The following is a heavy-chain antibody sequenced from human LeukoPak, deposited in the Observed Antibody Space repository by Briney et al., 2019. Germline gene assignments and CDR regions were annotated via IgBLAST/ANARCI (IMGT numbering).Heavy chain of an antibody. J-gene: IGHJ4*02. CDR1: GFSLSHSGVA. Sequence: SGPTLVKPTQTFCLSCIFSGFSLSHSGVAVGWVRQPPGKALEWLALIYCDDDKRYTPSLKSRLTITKDTSKNYPLLTMTNVDPAHPANYNCSNRHESIYDSTYPTCFDYWGQGTLVTVSS. D-gene: IGHD3-22*01. V-gene: IGHV2-5*02. CDR2: IYCDDDK. CDR3: SNRHESIYDSTYPTCFDY.